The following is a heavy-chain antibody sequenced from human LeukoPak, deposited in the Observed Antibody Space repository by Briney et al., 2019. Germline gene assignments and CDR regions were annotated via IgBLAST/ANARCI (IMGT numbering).Heavy chain of an antibody. J-gene: IGHJ4*02. D-gene: IGHD3-22*01. CDR2: IIPIFGRA. Sequence: SVKVSCKASGGTFSSYAISWVRQAPAQGREWMGGIIPIFGRANNAQKFQGRGRITTDESTSTASMELSRMRFEDTAVYYCARGTVSTYYYDSSGSWFDYWGQGTLVTVSS. CDR3: ARGTVSTYYYDSSGSWFDY. CDR1: GGTFSSYA. V-gene: IGHV1-69*05.